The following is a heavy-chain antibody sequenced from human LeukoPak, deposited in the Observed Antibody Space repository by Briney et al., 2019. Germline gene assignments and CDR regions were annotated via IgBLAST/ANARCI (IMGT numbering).Heavy chain of an antibody. V-gene: IGHV4-34*01. CDR1: GGSFSGFY. CDR3: ARHEYCSGGSCDDY. J-gene: IGHJ4*02. Sequence: KSSETLSLTCAVYGGSFSGFYWSWIRQSPGKGLEWLGEINHSGNSNYNPSLQSRVTISVDASKNQFFLNVSSVTAADMAVYYCARHEYCSGGSCDDYWGQGTLVTVSS. CDR2: INHSGNS. D-gene: IGHD2-15*01.